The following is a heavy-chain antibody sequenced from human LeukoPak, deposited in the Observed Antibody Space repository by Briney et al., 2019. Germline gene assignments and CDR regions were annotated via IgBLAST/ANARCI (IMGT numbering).Heavy chain of an antibody. CDR2: TSAYNGNT. Sequence: ASVKVSCKASGYTFTSYGISWVRQAPGQGLEWMGWTSAYNGNTNYAQKLQGRVTMTTDTSTSTAYMELRSLRSDDTAVYYCARDGLEYYYDSSGYYFSNYWGQGTLVTVSS. CDR3: ARDGLEYYYDSSGYYFSNY. J-gene: IGHJ4*02. CDR1: GYTFTSYG. V-gene: IGHV1-18*01. D-gene: IGHD3-22*01.